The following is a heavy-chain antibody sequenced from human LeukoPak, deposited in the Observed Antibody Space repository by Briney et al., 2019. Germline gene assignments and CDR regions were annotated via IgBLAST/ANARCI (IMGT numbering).Heavy chain of an antibody. CDR1: GGSFSGYY. D-gene: IGHD6-13*01. CDR3: ARHPRRSSSWYRQHVTDRGRYYFDY. J-gene: IGHJ4*02. Sequence: SETLSLTCAVYGGSFSGYYWSWIRQPPGKGLEWIGEINHSGSTNYNPSLKSRVTISVDTSKNQFSLKLSSVTAADTAVYYCARHPRRSSSWYRQHVTDRGRYYFDYWGQGTLVTVSS. CDR2: INHSGST. V-gene: IGHV4-34*01.